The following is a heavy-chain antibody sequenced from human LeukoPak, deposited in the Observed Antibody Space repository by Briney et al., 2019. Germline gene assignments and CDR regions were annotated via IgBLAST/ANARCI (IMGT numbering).Heavy chain of an antibody. Sequence: PSETLSLTCTVSGASISSNDYYWGWVRQPPGKGLEWIGNIYSSGNTYYNASLKSRVTIYIDTSKNQFSLNLSSVTAADTAVYYCAKSGGSGLIDYWGQGTLVTVSS. D-gene: IGHD1-26*01. CDR3: AKSGGSGLIDY. CDR2: IYSSGNT. V-gene: IGHV4-39*01. J-gene: IGHJ4*02. CDR1: GASISSNDYY.